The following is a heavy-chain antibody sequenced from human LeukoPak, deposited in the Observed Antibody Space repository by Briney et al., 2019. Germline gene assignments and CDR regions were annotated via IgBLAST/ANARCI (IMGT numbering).Heavy chain of an antibody. CDR1: DDSARSDNYY. D-gene: IGHD1-26*01. J-gene: IGHJ4*02. Sequence: SETLSLTCTVSDDSARSDNYYGGWVRQPPGEGLEWIGNIYYSGSTYYNPSLKSRVTMSVDTSKNQFFLKLNSVTAADTAVYYCARGRPYSGGYHLDYWGQGTLVTVSA. CDR3: ARGRPYSGGYHLDY. CDR2: IYYSGST. V-gene: IGHV4-39*01.